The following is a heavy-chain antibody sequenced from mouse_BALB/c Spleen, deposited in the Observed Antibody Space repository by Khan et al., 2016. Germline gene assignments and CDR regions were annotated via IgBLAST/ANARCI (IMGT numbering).Heavy chain of an antibody. J-gene: IGHJ4*01. CDR1: GFTFTDYY. CDR3: ARLPSYAMDY. V-gene: IGHV7-3*02. Sequence: LVESGGGLVQPGGSLRLSCATSGFTFTDYYMSWVRQPPGKALEWLGFIRNKANGYTTEYSAYVKGRFTISRDNSQSILYRQRNTLRAEDSATYYCARLPSYAMDYWGQGTSVTVSS. CDR2: IRNKANGYTT.